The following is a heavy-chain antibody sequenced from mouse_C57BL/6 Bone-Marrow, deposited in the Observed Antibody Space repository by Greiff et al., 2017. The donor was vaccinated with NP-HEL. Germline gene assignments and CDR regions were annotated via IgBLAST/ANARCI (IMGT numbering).Heavy chain of an antibody. CDR3: ARYYYGSSYDYFDY. CDR2: IYPRSGNT. J-gene: IGHJ2*01. V-gene: IGHV1-81*01. Sequence: QVQLQQSGAELARPGASVKLYYKASGYTFTSYGISWVKQRTGQGLEWIGEIYPRSGNTYYNEKFKGKATLTADKSSSTAYMELRSLTSEDAAVYFCARYYYGSSYDYFDYWGQGTTLTVS. D-gene: IGHD1-1*01. CDR1: GYTFTSYG.